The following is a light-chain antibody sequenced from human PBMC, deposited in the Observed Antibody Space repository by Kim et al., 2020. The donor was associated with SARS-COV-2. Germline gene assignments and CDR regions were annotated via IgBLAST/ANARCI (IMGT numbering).Light chain of an antibody. J-gene: IGKJ4*01. CDR2: AAS. CDR1: QTISIN. V-gene: IGKV3-15*01. CDR3: QQYNNWPLT. Sequence: VSPGERATLSCRASQTISINLAWYQQKPGQAPRLLIYAASTGATGIPARFSGSGSGTEFTLTISSLQSEDFAVSYCQQYNNWPLTFGGGTKVDIK.